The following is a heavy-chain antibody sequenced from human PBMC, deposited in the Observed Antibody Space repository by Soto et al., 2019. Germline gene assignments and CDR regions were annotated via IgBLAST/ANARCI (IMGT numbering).Heavy chain of an antibody. D-gene: IGHD6-13*01. CDR2: ITNNGGTV. J-gene: IGHJ4*02. CDR3: ARERGGGYHDY. CDR1: GFTFNVYT. V-gene: IGHV3-48*02. Sequence: GGSLRLSCAASGFTFNVYTMNWVRQAPGKGLEWVSSITNNGGTVYYADSVKGRFTISRDNAKNSVYLQMNSLRDEDTAVYYCARERGGGYHDYWGQGTLVTVSS.